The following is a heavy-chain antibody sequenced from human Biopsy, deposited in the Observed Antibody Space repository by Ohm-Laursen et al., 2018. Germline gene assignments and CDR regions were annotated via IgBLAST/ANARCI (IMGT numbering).Heavy chain of an antibody. CDR2: ISWNSGSK. Sequence: SLRLSFTASGFTFADYAMYWVRQAPGKGLEWVSGISWNSGSKGYADSVKGRFTISRDSAKNSPYLQMNSLRTEDTALYYCAKGAGSSRSQGFDYWGQGILVTVSS. D-gene: IGHD6-13*01. CDR1: GFTFADYA. V-gene: IGHV3-9*01. J-gene: IGHJ4*02. CDR3: AKGAGSSRSQGFDY.